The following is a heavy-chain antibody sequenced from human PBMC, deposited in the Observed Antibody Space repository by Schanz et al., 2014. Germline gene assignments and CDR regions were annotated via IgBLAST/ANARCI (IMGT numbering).Heavy chain of an antibody. CDR1: GFSFSGFA. J-gene: IGHJ4*02. D-gene: IGHD1-26*01. CDR2: VSHDGFTK. CDR3: AKEGSIYWDRSVDY. Sequence: QVHLVESGGGVVQPGGSLRLSCVASGFSFSGFAVHWVRQAPGKGLEWVSIVSHDGFTKHYADSVRGRFTLSRDNSKNTVYLQMNSLRPEDTAVYYCAKEGSIYWDRSVDYWGQGTLVTVSS. V-gene: IGHV3-30*04.